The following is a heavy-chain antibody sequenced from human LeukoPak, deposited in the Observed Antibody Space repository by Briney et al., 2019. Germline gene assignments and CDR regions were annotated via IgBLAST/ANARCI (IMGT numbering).Heavy chain of an antibody. CDR3: ARAYGYYYYGMDV. J-gene: IGHJ6*02. Sequence: SETLSLTCTVSGGSISSGDYYWRWIRQPPGKGLEWIGYIYYSGSTYYNPSLKSRVTISVDTSKNQFSLKLSSVTAADTAVYYCARAYGYYYYGMDVWGQGTTVTVSS. D-gene: IGHD4-17*01. V-gene: IGHV4-30-4*01. CDR1: GGSISSGDYY. CDR2: IYYSGST.